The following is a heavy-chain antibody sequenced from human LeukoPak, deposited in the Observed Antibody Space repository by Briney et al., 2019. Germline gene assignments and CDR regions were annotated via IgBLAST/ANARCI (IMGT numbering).Heavy chain of an antibody. CDR1: GFTFSSYW. J-gene: IGHJ6*03. CDR2: IKEDGSEK. CDR3: ARQDISSDILTGYYYYYYMDV. D-gene: IGHD3-9*01. V-gene: IGHV3-7*01. Sequence: GGSLRLSCAASGFTFSSYWMSWVRQAPGKGLEWVANIKEDGSEKYYVDSVKGRFTISRDNAKNSLYLQMSSLRAEDTAVYYCARQDISSDILTGYYYYYYMDVWGKGTTVTVSS.